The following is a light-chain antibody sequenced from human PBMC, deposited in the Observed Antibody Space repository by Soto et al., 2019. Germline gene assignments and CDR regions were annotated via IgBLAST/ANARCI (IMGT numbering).Light chain of an antibody. V-gene: IGKV1-5*01. CDR3: QQYNSNFYT. Sequence: DIQMTQSPSTLSASVGDRVTITCRASKSISSWLAWYQQKPGKAPKLLIYDASSLESGVPSRFSGSGSGTEFTLTISSLQPDDFATYYCQQYNSNFYTFGQGTKLEIK. J-gene: IGKJ2*01. CDR1: KSISSW. CDR2: DAS.